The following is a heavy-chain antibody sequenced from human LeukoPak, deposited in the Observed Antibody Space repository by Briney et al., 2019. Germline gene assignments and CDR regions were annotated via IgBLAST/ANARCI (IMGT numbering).Heavy chain of an antibody. CDR2: IYSGGST. CDR3: ARVYGSGGMDY. CDR1: GFTVSSNY. Sequence: GGSLRLSCAASGFTVSSNYMSWVRHAPGKGLELVSVIYSGGSTYYADSVKGRFTISRDNSKNTLYLQMNSLRAEDTAVYYCARVYGSGGMDYWGQGTLVTVSS. D-gene: IGHD3-10*01. V-gene: IGHV3-66*01. J-gene: IGHJ4*02.